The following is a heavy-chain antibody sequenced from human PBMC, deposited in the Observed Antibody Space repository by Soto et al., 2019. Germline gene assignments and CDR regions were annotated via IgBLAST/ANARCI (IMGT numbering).Heavy chain of an antibody. Sequence: SETLSLTCTVSGGSISAYYWNWVRQPPGKGLEWIGNIYYTGSTNYSPSLKSRVTISVDTSKNQFSLKLSSATAADTAVYFCARPSVAGTWGPFDFWGQGTLVTVSS. V-gene: IGHV4-59*01. CDR1: GGSISAYY. CDR3: ARPSVAGTWGPFDF. CDR2: IYYTGST. J-gene: IGHJ5*01. D-gene: IGHD6-19*01.